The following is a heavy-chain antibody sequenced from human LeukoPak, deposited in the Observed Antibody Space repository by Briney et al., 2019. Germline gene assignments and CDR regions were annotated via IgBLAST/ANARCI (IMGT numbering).Heavy chain of an antibody. V-gene: IGHV1-18*01. CDR2: ISAYNGNT. CDR1: GYTFTSNG. Sequence: ASVKVSCKXSGYTFTSNGISWVRQAPGQGLEWMGRISAYNGNTNYAQKLQGRVTMTTDTSTSTAYMELRSLRSDDTAVYYCARELYYYDSSGYSNWFDPWGQGTLVTVSS. J-gene: IGHJ5*02. CDR3: ARELYYYDSSGYSNWFDP. D-gene: IGHD3-22*01.